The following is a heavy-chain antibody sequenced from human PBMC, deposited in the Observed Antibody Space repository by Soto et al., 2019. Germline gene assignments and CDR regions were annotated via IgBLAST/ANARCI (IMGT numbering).Heavy chain of an antibody. V-gene: IGHV3-11*06. CDR1: GFTFSDYY. D-gene: IGHD6-13*01. Sequence: PGGSLRLSCAASGFTFSDYYMSWIRQAPGKGLEWVSYISSSSSYTNYADSVKGRFTVSRDNAKNSLYLQMNSLRAEDTAVYYCARDISIAPNVMRPDYYYGMDVWGQGTTVTVSS. CDR2: ISSSSSYT. J-gene: IGHJ6*02. CDR3: ARDISIAPNVMRPDYYYGMDV.